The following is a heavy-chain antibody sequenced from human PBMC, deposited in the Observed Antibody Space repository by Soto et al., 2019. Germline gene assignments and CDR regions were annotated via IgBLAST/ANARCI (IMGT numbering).Heavy chain of an antibody. D-gene: IGHD1-26*01. V-gene: IGHV4-59*01. CDR3: ARVGSGSYYDFNWFDP. Sequence: PSETLSLTCTFSGGPISAYYWSWIRQPPGKGLEWIGHIYYSGSTNYSPSLKSRVTISIDTSKRQFSLKLRSVTAADTAVYYCARVGSGSYYDFNWFDPWGQGKVVTVSS. CDR2: IYYSGST. J-gene: IGHJ5*02. CDR1: GGPISAYY.